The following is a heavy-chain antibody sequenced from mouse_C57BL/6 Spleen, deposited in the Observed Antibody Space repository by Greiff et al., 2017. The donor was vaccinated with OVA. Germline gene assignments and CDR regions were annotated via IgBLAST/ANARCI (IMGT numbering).Heavy chain of an antibody. J-gene: IGHJ2*01. Sequence: VQLQQSGPELVKPGASVKISCKASGYTFTDYYMNWVKQSHGKSLEWIGDINPNNGGTSYNQKFKGKATLTVDKSSSTAYMELRSLTSEDAAVYYWARRWLRRETGPVYFDYWGQGTTLTVSS. V-gene: IGHV1-26*01. CDR1: GYTFTDYY. CDR3: ARRWLRRETGPVYFDY. D-gene: IGHD2-2*01. CDR2: INPNNGGT.